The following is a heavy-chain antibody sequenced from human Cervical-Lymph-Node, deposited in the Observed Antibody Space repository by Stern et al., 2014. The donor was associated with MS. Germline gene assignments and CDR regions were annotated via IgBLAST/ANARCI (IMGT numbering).Heavy chain of an antibody. V-gene: IGHV1-69*06. CDR2: IIPIFDTP. Sequence: VHLVESGAEVKKPGSSVNVSCKASGGTFTSFSINWVRQVPGQSLEWMGGIIPIFDTPNLAQKFQGRVTITADSSTSTVYMALNSLRSDDTAVYYCVLPSKVTTAAFDVWGRGTMVTVYS. CDR3: VLPSKVTTAAFDV. D-gene: IGHD4-17*01. CDR1: GGTFTSFS. J-gene: IGHJ3*01.